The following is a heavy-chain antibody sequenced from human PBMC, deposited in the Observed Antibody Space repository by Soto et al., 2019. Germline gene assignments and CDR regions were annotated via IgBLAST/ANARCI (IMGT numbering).Heavy chain of an antibody. CDR2: IYWDDDK. Sequence: QITLRESGPTLVKPTQTLTLTCSFSGFSLRSSGVGVGWIRQPPGKALEWLALIYWDDDKRYSPSLMNRLSITMDASKNQVVLTMANMDAVDTATYYCARHLSRTVSPSVGWFDPWGQGALVTVSS. CDR3: ARHLSRTVSPSVGWFDP. CDR1: GFSLRSSGVG. D-gene: IGHD1-26*01. V-gene: IGHV2-5*02. J-gene: IGHJ5*02.